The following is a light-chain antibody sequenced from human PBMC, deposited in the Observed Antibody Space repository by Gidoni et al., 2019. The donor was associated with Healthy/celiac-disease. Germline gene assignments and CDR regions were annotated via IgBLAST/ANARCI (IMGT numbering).Light chain of an antibody. CDR3: QQSYSTPLT. CDR1: QSISSY. V-gene: IGKV1-39*01. CDR2: AAS. J-gene: IGKJ4*01. Sequence: DSQMTQPPSSLSASVGDRVTITCRESQSISSYLHWYQQKPGKAPKLLIYAASSLQSGVPSRFSGSGSGTDFTLTISSLQPEDFATYYCQQSYSTPLTFGGGTKVEIK.